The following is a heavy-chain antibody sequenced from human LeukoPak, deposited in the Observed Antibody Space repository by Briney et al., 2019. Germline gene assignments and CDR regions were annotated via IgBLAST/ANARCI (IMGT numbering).Heavy chain of an antibody. CDR3: ATMTTLIGWFDP. V-gene: IGHV4-59*01. Sequence: SETLSLTCTVSGGSISSFYWSWIRHPPGKGLEWIGYIYYIGSTNYNPSLKSRVTISVDTSKNQFSLKLSSVTAADTAVYYCATMTTLIGWFDPGGQGTLVTVSS. D-gene: IGHD4-11*01. CDR1: GGSISSFY. CDR2: IYYIGST. J-gene: IGHJ5*02.